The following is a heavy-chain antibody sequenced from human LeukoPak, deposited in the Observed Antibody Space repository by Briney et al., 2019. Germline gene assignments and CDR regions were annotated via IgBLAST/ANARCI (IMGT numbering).Heavy chain of an antibody. CDR2: IYYSGST. V-gene: IGHV4-59*01. Sequence: SETLSLTCTVSGDSISTYYWSWIRQPPGKGLEWIGYIYYSGSTNYNPSLKSRFTISVDTSKNQFSLKLSSVTAADTAVYYCARRSRGGPPYFDYWGQGTLVTVSS. J-gene: IGHJ4*02. CDR1: GDSISTYY. D-gene: IGHD6-13*01. CDR3: ARRSRGGPPYFDY.